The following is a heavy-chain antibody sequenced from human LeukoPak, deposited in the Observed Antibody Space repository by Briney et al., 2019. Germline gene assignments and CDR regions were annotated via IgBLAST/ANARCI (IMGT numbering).Heavy chain of an antibody. CDR1: GFTFSSYE. CDR2: ISRSGSTI. Sequence: GGSLRLSCAASGFTFSSYELNWVRQAPGKGLEWVSYISRSGSTINYADSVKGRFTFSRDNAKNSLYLQMNSLRAEDTAVYYCARDLGQYYDTSDNWFDPWGQGTLVTVSS. CDR3: ARDLGQYYDTSDNWFDP. J-gene: IGHJ5*02. D-gene: IGHD3-22*01. V-gene: IGHV3-48*03.